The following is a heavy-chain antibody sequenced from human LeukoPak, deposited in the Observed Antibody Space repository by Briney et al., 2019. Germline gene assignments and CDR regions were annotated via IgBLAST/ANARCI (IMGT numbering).Heavy chain of an antibody. CDR3: AKGSLGSWYYFDY. J-gene: IGHJ4*02. CDR2: FSRSGPDT. CDR1: GFTFGSSA. Sequence: GGSLRLSCAASGFTFGSSAMSWVRQAPGKGPEWVSTFSRSGPDTYYADSVKGRITIFRDNSKNTLYLQMNSLRAEDTAVYYCAKGSLGSWYYFDYWGQGTLVTVSS. D-gene: IGHD6-13*01. V-gene: IGHV3-23*01.